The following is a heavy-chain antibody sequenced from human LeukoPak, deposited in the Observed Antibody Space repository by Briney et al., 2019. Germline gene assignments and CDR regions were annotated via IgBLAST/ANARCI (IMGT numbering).Heavy chain of an antibody. CDR3: ARGLPYSSSSWGVYYFDY. CDR2: ISAYNGNT. CDR1: GYTFTSYG. Sequence: RASVKVSCKASGYTFTSYGISWVRQAPGQGLEWMGWISAYNGNTNYAQKLQGRVTMTTDTSTSTAYMELRSLRSDDTAVYYCARGLPYSSSSWGVYYFDYWGQGTLVTVSS. V-gene: IGHV1-18*01. J-gene: IGHJ4*02. D-gene: IGHD6-6*01.